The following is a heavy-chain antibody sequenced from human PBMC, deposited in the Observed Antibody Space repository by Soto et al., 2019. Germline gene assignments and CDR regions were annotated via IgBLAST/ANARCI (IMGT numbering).Heavy chain of an antibody. CDR1: GFTFSRYG. J-gene: IGHJ4*02. CDR2: IGTAGDT. V-gene: IGHV3-13*01. D-gene: IGHD3-10*01. Sequence: EVQLVESGGGLVQPGGSLRLSCAASGFTFSRYGMHWVRQATGKGLEWVSAIGTAGDTYYPGSVKGRFTISRENAKNSLYLQMNSLRAGDTAVYYCARELGSGSYPSPGLDYWGQGTLVTVSS. CDR3: ARELGSGSYPSPGLDY.